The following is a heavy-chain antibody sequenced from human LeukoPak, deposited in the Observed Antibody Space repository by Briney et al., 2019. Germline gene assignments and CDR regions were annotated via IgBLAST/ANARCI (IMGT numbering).Heavy chain of an antibody. CDR3: AREGYCSGGSCFDY. CDR1: GGSISSYY. Sequence: SETLSLTCTVSGGSISSYYWSWIRQPPGKGLDWIGYVYYSGSTNYNPSLKSRVTISVDTSKNQFSLKLSSVTAADTAVYYCAREGYCSGGSCFDYWGQGTLVTVSS. CDR2: VYYSGST. V-gene: IGHV4-59*12. J-gene: IGHJ4*02. D-gene: IGHD2-15*01.